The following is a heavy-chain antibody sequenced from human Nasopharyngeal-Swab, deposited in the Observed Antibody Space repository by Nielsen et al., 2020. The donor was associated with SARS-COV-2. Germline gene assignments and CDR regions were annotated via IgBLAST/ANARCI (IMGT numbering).Heavy chain of an antibody. Sequence: GEPLKISCAASGFTFSNAWMSWVRQAPGKGLERVGRIKSKTDGGTTDYAAPVKGRFTISRDDSKNTLYLQMNSLKTEDTAVYYCTTGPLGYCSGGSCSDAFDIWGQGTMVTVSS. CDR3: TTGPLGYCSGGSCSDAFDI. CDR1: GFTFSNAW. V-gene: IGHV3-15*01. D-gene: IGHD2-15*01. J-gene: IGHJ3*02. CDR2: IKSKTDGGTT.